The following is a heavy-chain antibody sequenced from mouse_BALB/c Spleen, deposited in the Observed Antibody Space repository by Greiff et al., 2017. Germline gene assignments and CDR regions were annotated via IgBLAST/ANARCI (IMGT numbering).Heavy chain of an antibody. V-gene: IGHV14-3*02. CDR1: GFNIKDTY. CDR2: IDPANGNT. Sequence: EVQLQQSGAELVKPGASVKLSCTASGFNIKDTYMHWVKQRPEQGLEWIGRIDPANGNTKYDPKFQGKATITADTSSNTAYPQLSSLTSEDTAVYYCASLTHYAMDYWGQGTSVTVSS. J-gene: IGHJ4*01. CDR3: ASLTHYAMDY.